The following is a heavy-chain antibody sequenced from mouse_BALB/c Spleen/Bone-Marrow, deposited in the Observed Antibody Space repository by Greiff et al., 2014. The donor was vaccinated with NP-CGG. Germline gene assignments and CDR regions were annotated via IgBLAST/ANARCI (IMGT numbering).Heavy chain of an antibody. V-gene: IGHV1-80*01. J-gene: IGHJ2*01. CDR3: ARGGISIDY. Sequence: QVQLQQSGAELVRPGSSVKISCKAPGYAFSIYWMNWVKQRPGQGLEWIGQIYPGDDDTDYNGKFKGKATLTADRSSSTAYMQLNSLTSGDSAVYFCARGGISIDYWGQGTTLTVSS. CDR2: IYPGDDDT. CDR1: GYAFSIYW.